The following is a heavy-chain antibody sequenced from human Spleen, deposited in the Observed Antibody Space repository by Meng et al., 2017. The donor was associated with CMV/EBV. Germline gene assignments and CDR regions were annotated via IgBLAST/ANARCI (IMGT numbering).Heavy chain of an antibody. V-gene: IGHV4-34*01. CDR3: ARMDIAATNFFDP. CDR2: INHRGVT. D-gene: IGHD5-12*01. CDR1: GESLSHYY. Sequence: CGVYGESLSHYYWTWIRQSPGKRPQCIGDINHRGVTTYNPSFNSRVTISIEPPKNQLFLKLTSVTAADTAVYYCARMDIAATNFFDPWGPGILVTVSS. J-gene: IGHJ5*02.